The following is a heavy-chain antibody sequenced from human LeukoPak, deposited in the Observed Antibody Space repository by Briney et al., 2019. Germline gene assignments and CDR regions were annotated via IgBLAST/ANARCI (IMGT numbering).Heavy chain of an antibody. CDR1: GFTFSGSV. CDR2: ISSSSSYI. Sequence: GGSLRLSCAASGFTFSGSVMNWVRQAPGKGLEWVSSISSSSSYIYYADSVKGRFTISRDNAKNSLYLQMNSLRAEDTAVYYCARVERGHYMDVWGKGTTVTVSS. V-gene: IGHV3-21*01. J-gene: IGHJ6*03. D-gene: IGHD1-1*01. CDR3: ARVERGHYMDV.